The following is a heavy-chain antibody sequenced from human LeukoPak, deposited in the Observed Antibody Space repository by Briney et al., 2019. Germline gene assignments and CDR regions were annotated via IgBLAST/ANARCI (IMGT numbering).Heavy chain of an antibody. CDR2: ISAYNGNT. J-gene: IGHJ3*02. D-gene: IGHD3-22*01. CDR1: GYTFTSYG. Sequence: ASVKVSCKASGYTFTSYGISWVRQAPGQGLEWMGWISAYNGNTNYAQKLQGRVTMTTDTSTSTAYMELRSLRSDDTAVYYCATNDEGYYYDSSGEDASDIWGQGTMVTVSS. CDR3: ATNDEGYYYDSSGEDASDI. V-gene: IGHV1-18*01.